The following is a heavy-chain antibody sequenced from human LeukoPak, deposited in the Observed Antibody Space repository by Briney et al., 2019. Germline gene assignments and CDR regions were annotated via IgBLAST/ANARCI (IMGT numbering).Heavy chain of an antibody. V-gene: IGHV3-30*02. CDR2: IRYDGSNK. D-gene: IGHD2-15*01. Sequence: PGGSLRLSCAASGFTFSSYGMHWVREAPGMGLEWVAFIRYDGSNKYYADSVKGRFTISRDDSKNTLYLQMNSLRAEDTAVHYCAKSGLNRFDYWGQGTLVTVSS. CDR1: GFTFSSYG. CDR3: AKSGLNRFDY. J-gene: IGHJ4*02.